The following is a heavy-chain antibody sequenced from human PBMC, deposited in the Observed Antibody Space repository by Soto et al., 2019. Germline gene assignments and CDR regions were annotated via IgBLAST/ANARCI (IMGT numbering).Heavy chain of an antibody. CDR2: LKGDGSKE. D-gene: IGHD3-3*01. J-gene: IGHJ3*01. CDR3: ARDLNYGLSSVYYDVFDA. Sequence: EVQLVESGGDLVQPGESLRLSCTASGFTFSGFWMAWVRQVPGKGLEWVANLKGDGSKENYVDSVKGRFTISRDNAKNSLYLQMNSLGAEDTALYYCARDLNYGLSSVYYDVFDAWGQGTMVTVSS. CDR1: GFTFSGFW. V-gene: IGHV3-7*01.